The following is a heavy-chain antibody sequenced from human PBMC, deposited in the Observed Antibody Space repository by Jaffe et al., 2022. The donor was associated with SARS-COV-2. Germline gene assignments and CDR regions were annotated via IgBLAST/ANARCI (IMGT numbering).Heavy chain of an antibody. J-gene: IGHJ5*02. CDR1: GFTLEDYG. Sequence: EVQVVESGGRVVRPGGSLRLSCVASGFTLEDYGLSWVRQVPGKGLEWISGIYWNGGNIGYADSVKGRFTISRDNAKNSVFLQMDSLRVEDTAFYHCAVDYSGSYSRFDLWGQGTLVTVSS. D-gene: IGHD1-26*01. CDR2: IYWNGGNI. V-gene: IGHV3-20*01. CDR3: AVDYSGSYSRFDL.